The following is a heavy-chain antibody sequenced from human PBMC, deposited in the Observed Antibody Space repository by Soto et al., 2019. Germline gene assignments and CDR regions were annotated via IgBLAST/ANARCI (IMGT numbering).Heavy chain of an antibody. V-gene: IGHV4-39*01. Sequence: SETLSLTCTVSGGSISSSSYYWGWIRQPPGKGLEWIGSIYYSGSTYYNPSLKSRVTISVDTSKNQFSLKLSSVTAADTAVYYCARPIETHTYSAYDQWGQGTLVTVSS. CDR2: IYYSGST. CDR3: ARPIETHTYSAYDQ. CDR1: GGSISSSSYY. D-gene: IGHD5-12*01. J-gene: IGHJ4*02.